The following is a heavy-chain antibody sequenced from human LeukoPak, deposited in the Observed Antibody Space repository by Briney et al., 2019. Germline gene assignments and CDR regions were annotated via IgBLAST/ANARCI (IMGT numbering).Heavy chain of an antibody. CDR2: ISAYNGNT. CDR1: GYTFTSYG. V-gene: IGHV1-18*01. CDR3: AASYSYNMSDDAFDI. D-gene: IGHD5-18*01. Sequence: ASVKVSCKASGYTFTSYGISWVRQAPGQGLEWMGWISAYNGNTNYAQKLQGRVTMTTDTSTSTAYMELSSLRSEDTAVYYCAASYSYNMSDDAFDIWGQGTVVTVSS. J-gene: IGHJ3*02.